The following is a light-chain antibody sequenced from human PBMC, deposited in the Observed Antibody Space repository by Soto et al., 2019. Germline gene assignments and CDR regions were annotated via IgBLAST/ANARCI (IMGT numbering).Light chain of an antibody. CDR3: NSYTSKSTGV. CDR2: EVS. Sequence: QSALTQPASVSGSPGQSITISCTGTSSDVGGYNYVSWYQQHPGKAPKLIIYEVSNRPSGVSNRFSGSKSGNTASLTISGLQAEDEADYYCNSYTSKSTGVFGTGTNVPS. CDR1: SSDVGGYNY. J-gene: IGLJ1*01. V-gene: IGLV2-14*01.